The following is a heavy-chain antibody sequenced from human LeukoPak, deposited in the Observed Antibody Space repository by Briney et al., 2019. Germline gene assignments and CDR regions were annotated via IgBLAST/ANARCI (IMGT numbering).Heavy chain of an antibody. Sequence: GRSLRLSCAASGFTFSTYSMHWVRQAPDKGLEWVAIISYDGSNRYYADSVKGRFTISRDNSKNTLYLQMNSLRPEDMAVYYCARGFEADSGSYLVDYWGQGTLVTVSS. CDR2: ISYDGSNR. CDR1: GFTFSTYS. D-gene: IGHD1-26*01. CDR3: ARGFEADSGSYLVDY. J-gene: IGHJ4*02. V-gene: IGHV3-30-3*01.